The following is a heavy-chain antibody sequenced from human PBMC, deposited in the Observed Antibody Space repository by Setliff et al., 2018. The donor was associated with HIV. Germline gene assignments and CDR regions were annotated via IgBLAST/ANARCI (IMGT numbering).Heavy chain of an antibody. V-gene: IGHV4-39*01. CDR1: GGSISNSDYY. CDR2: IYYSGTT. CDR3: ARRGGIAVAGRGVTRGFDI. J-gene: IGHJ3*02. D-gene: IGHD6-19*01. Sequence: SETLSLTCTISGGSISNSDYYWGWIRRPPGKGLEWIGSIYYSGTTYYNASLKSRVTMSADTSKNQFFLKLNSVTAADTAVYYCARRGGIAVAGRGVTRGFDIWGQGTSVTVSS.